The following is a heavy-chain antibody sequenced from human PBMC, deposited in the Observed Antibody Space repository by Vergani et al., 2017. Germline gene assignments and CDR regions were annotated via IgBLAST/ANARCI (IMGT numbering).Heavy chain of an antibody. D-gene: IGHD1-20*01. CDR2: ISGSGGTT. CDR1: GFTFSTYA. CDR3: AREWGNWNYLAY. J-gene: IGHJ4*02. V-gene: IGHV3-23*01. Sequence: EVQLLESGGDLVQPGGSLRLSCAASGFTFSTYAINWVRQAPGKGLEWVSAISGSGGTTNYADSVRGRFTISRDNSKNTLYLQRNSLRAEDTAGYYCAREWGNWNYLAYWGQGTLVTVSS.